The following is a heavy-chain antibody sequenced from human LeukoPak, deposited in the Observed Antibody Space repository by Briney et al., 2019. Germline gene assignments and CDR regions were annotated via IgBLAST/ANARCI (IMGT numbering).Heavy chain of an antibody. J-gene: IGHJ5*02. V-gene: IGHV4-30-2*01. D-gene: IGHD6-6*01. CDR1: GGSISSGGYS. CDR3: ARSSSIAARRGYWFDP. CDR2: IYHSGST. Sequence: MPSETLSLTCAVSGGSISSGGYSWSWIRQPPGKGLEWIGYIYHSGSTYYNPSLKSRVTISVDRSKNQFSLKLSSVTAADTAVYYCARSSSIAARRGYWFDPWGQGTLVTVSS.